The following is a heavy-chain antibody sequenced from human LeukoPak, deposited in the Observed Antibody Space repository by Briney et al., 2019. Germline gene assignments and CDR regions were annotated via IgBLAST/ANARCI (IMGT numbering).Heavy chain of an antibody. J-gene: IGHJ4*02. Sequence: PGGSLRLSCAASGFTFSSYSMNRVRQAPGKGLEWVSYISSSSSTIYYADSVKGRFTISRDNAKNSLYLQMNSLRAEDTAVYYCARDALYCGGDCLFGGDLDYWGQGTLVTASS. CDR3: ARDALYCGGDCLFGGDLDY. CDR1: GFTFSSYS. D-gene: IGHD2-21*02. CDR2: ISSSSSTI. V-gene: IGHV3-48*01.